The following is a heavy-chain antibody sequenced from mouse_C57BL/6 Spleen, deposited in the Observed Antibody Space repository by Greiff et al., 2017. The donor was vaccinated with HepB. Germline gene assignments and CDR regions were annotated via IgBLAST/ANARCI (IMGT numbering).Heavy chain of an antibody. CDR1: GYTFTSYW. D-gene: IGHD2-13*01. J-gene: IGHJ4*01. V-gene: IGHV1-55*01. CDR3: ARGDYYYYAMDY. CDR2: IYPGSGST. Sequence: QVQLQQFGAELVKPGASVKMSCKASGYTFTSYWITWVKQRPGQGLEWIGDIYPGSGSTNYNEKFKSKATLTVDTSSSTAYMQLSSLTSEDSAVYYCARGDYYYYAMDYWGQGTSVTVSS.